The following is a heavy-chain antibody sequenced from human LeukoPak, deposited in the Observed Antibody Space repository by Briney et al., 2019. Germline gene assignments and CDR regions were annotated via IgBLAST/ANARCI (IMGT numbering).Heavy chain of an antibody. CDR2: IYPGDSDT. J-gene: IGHJ4*02. Sequence: GESLKISCKGSGYSFTNYWIGWVRQMPGKGLEWMGIIYPGDSDTRYSPSFQGQVTISADKSISAAYLQWSSLKASDTAKYFFARPALIASRDYYFGYWGQGTLVTVSS. CDR3: ARPALIASRDYYFGY. CDR1: GYSFTNYW. V-gene: IGHV5-51*01. D-gene: IGHD4-17*01.